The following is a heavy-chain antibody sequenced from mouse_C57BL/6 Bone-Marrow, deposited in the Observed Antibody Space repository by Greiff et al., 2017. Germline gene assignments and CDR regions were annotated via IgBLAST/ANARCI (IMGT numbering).Heavy chain of an antibody. V-gene: IGHV5-6*01. CDR2: ISSGGSYT. D-gene: IGHD1-1*01. CDR3: ARQGEVITTVVAPFAY. CDR1: GFTFSSYG. J-gene: IGHJ3*01. Sequence: EVHLVESGGDLVKPGGSLKLSCAASGFTFSSYGMSWVRQTPDKRLEWVATISSGGSYTYYPDSVKGRFTISRDNAKNTLYLQMSSLKSEDTAMYYCARQGEVITTVVAPFAYWGQGTLGTVSA.